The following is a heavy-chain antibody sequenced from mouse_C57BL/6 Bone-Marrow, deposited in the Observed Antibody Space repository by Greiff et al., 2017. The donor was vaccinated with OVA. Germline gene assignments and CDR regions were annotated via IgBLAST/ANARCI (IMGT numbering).Heavy chain of an antibody. Sequence: QVQLQQPGAELVKPGASVKMSCKASGYTFTSYWITWVKQRPGQGLEWIGDIYPGSGSTNYNEKFKSKATLNVDTSSSTAYMQLSSLTSEDSAVYYCARSRDYYGSSYGLWYFDVWGTGTTVTVSS. D-gene: IGHD1-1*01. CDR2: IYPGSGST. V-gene: IGHV1-55*01. J-gene: IGHJ1*03. CDR1: GYTFTSYW. CDR3: ARSRDYYGSSYGLWYFDV.